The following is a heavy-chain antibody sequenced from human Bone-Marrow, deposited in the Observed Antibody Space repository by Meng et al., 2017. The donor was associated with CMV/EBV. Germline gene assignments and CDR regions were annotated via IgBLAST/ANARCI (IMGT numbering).Heavy chain of an antibody. Sequence: ASVKVSCKASGYTFNSYGISWVRQAPGQGLEWMGWISAYNGNTNYAQKLQGRVTVTTDTSTSTAYMELRSLRSDDTAVYYCARDLKGWLQSVLDYWGQGTRVTVSS. CDR1: GYTFNSYG. D-gene: IGHD5-24*01. CDR2: ISAYNGNT. CDR3: ARDLKGWLQSVLDY. V-gene: IGHV1-18*01. J-gene: IGHJ4*02.